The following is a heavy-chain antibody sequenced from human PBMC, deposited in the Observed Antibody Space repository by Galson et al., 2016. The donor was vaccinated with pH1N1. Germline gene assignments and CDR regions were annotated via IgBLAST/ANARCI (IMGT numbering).Heavy chain of an antibody. Sequence: SLRLSCAASGFTFIAFEMNWVRQAPGKGLEWVSFISTSGSDIQYADSVKGRFTVSRDNAKNSVYLQMNRLRVEDTAVYYCVRVRLDRLSSWPPFSHFYYMDVWGRGTTVSVSS. CDR2: ISTSGSDI. CDR1: GFTFIAFE. J-gene: IGHJ6*03. D-gene: IGHD2-2*01. V-gene: IGHV3-48*03. CDR3: VRVRLDRLSSWPPFSHFYYMDV.